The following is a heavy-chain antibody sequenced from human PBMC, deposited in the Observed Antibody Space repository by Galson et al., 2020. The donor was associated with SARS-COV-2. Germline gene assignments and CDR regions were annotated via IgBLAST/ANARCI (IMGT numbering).Heavy chain of an antibody. CDR2: IRYDRSTK. D-gene: IGHD3-10*01. CDR3: AKWGEGELFDDFDY. CDR1: GFTFSSYG. V-gene: IGHV3-30*02. J-gene: IGHJ4*02. Sequence: GGSLRLSCAASGFTFSSYGMHWVRQAPGPGLEWVAFIRYDRSTKYYADSVQGRFTISRDNSKNTLYLQMNSLRAEDTAVYYCAKWGEGELFDDFDYWGQGTLVTVSS.